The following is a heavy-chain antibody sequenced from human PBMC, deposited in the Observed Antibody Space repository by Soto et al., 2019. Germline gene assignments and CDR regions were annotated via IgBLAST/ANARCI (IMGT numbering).Heavy chain of an antibody. CDR2: IHSDGSST. D-gene: IGHD5-18*01. CDR3: ARDYSSYGPFDY. CDR1: GFTFSYYW. V-gene: IGHV3-74*01. Sequence: PGGSLRLSCAASGFTFSYYWMHWVRQAPGQGLVWVSRIHSDGSSTTYADSVKGRFTISRDNAKNSLYLQMNSLRAEDTAVYYCARDYSSYGPFDYWGQGTLVTVSS. J-gene: IGHJ4*02.